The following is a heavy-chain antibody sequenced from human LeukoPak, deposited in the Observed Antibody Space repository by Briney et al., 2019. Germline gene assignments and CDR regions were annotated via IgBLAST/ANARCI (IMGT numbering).Heavy chain of an antibody. Sequence: ASVKVSCKASGYTFTSYGISWVRQAPGQGLEWMGWISAYNGNTNYAQTLQGRVTMTTDTSTSTAYMELRSLRSDDTAVYYCARVIDYYDSSGYYPNDYWGQGTLVTVSS. CDR3: ARVIDYYDSSGYYPNDY. CDR1: GYTFTSYG. CDR2: ISAYNGNT. J-gene: IGHJ4*02. D-gene: IGHD3-22*01. V-gene: IGHV1-18*01.